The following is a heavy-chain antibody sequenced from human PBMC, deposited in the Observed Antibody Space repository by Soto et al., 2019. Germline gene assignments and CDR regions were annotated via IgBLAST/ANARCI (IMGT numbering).Heavy chain of an antibody. D-gene: IGHD3-10*01. CDR3: ARDYRPYYYGSARSGYYYYYGMDV. CDR2: IIPIFGTA. Sequence: QVQLVQSGAEVKKPGSSVKVSCKASGGTFSSYAISWVRQAPGQGLEWMGGIIPIFGTANYAQKFQGRVTIPADESTSTAYMELSSLRSEDTAVYYCARDYRPYYYGSARSGYYYYYGMDVWGQGTTVTVSS. J-gene: IGHJ6*02. V-gene: IGHV1-69*01. CDR1: GGTFSSYA.